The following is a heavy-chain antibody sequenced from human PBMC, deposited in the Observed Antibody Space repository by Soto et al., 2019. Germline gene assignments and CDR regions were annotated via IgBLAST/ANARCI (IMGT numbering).Heavy chain of an antibody. CDR2: IYYNGKT. D-gene: IGHD1-1*01. Sequence: QLQLQESGPGLVKPSETLSLTCTVSGGSISSSSYYWGWIRQPPGKGLEWIGSIYYNGKTYDNASLKIRVTMAVDTSKNHFSLMLNSVTAADTAVYYCARCGQLGGPDYFEYWGQGTLVTVSS. V-gene: IGHV4-39*02. CDR1: GGSISSSSYY. CDR3: ARCGQLGGPDYFEY. J-gene: IGHJ4*02.